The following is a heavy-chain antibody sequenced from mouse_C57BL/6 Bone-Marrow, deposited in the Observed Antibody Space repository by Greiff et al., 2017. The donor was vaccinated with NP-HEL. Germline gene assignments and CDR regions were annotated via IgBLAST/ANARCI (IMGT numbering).Heavy chain of an antibody. CDR3: ARPIYYGSSYEGLSD. CDR2: IDPSDSET. J-gene: IGHJ3*01. Sequence: VQLQQPGAELVRPGSSVKLSCKASGYTFTSYWMHWVKQRPIQGLEWIGNIDPSDSETHYNQKFKDKATLTVDKSSSTAYMQLSSLTSEDSAVYYCARPIYYGSSYEGLSDWGQGTLVTVSA. D-gene: IGHD1-1*01. V-gene: IGHV1-52*01. CDR1: GYTFTSYW.